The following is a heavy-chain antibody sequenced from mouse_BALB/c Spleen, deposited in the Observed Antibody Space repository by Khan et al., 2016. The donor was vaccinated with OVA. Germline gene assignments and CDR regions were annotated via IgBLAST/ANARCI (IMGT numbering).Heavy chain of an antibody. CDR3: ARGNYYGSNSWFAY. Sequence: QIQLVQSGPELKKPGETVKISCKASGYTFTNYGINWVKQAPGKGLKWMDWINTNTGEPTYAEEFKGRFAFSLETSASTAYLQLNNLKNEDTATYFCARGNYYGSNSWFAYWGQGTLVTVSA. J-gene: IGHJ3*01. CDR1: GYTFTNYG. CDR2: INTNTGEP. D-gene: IGHD1-1*01. V-gene: IGHV9-3*02.